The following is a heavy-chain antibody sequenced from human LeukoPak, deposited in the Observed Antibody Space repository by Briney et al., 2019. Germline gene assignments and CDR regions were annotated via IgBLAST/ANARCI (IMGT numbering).Heavy chain of an antibody. Sequence: ASVKVSCEPSVGTFNNYAISWVRQAPGQGLEWMGRVVPMFGIRNYPQTFRGRVNITADKATNTVYMELRSLRADDTAIYYCATEPSRSYSFDHLDFWGLGTPVTVSS. D-gene: IGHD5-12*01. V-gene: IGHV1-69*04. J-gene: IGHJ4*02. CDR1: VGTFNNYA. CDR2: VVPMFGIR. CDR3: ATEPSRSYSFDHLDF.